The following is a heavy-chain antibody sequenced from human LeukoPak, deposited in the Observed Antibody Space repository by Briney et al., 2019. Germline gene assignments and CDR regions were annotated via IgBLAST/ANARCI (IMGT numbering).Heavy chain of an antibody. CDR1: GFTFSRYA. J-gene: IGHJ4*02. CDR2: ISYDGNNK. Sequence: GGSLRLSCAASGFTFSRYAMHWARQAPGKGLEWVAVISYDGNNKYYADSVKGRFTISRDNSKNTLYLQMNGLRAEDTAVYYCARVGSSDWYAYYFDYWGQGTLVTVSS. V-gene: IGHV3-30-3*01. CDR3: ARVGSSDWYAYYFDY. D-gene: IGHD6-19*01.